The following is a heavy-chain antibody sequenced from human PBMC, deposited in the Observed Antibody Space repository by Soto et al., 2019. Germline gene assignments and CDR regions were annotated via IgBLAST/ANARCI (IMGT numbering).Heavy chain of an antibody. CDR2: ISSGGTA. CDR1: GFTFSGVF. CDR3: AKRTRDGYNSQIDY. Sequence: EVQLLESGGGLVKPGGSLRLSCVGSGFTFSGVFMSWVRMTPGKGPEWVSGISSGGTAVHTDSVKGRFTISRDNSRNSLYLQMDSLRAEDTAVYYCAKRTRDGYNSQIDYWGQGTLVTVAS. J-gene: IGHJ4*02. D-gene: IGHD5-12*01. V-gene: IGHV3-23*01.